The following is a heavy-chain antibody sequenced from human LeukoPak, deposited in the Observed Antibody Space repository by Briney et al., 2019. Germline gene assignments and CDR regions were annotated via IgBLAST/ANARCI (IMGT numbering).Heavy chain of an antibody. CDR3: ARYLDYGGNSRVFQH. J-gene: IGHJ1*01. CDR2: INHGGST. D-gene: IGHD4-23*01. V-gene: IGHV4-34*01. Sequence: PSETLSLTCAVYGGSLSAYYWTWIRQPPGKGLEWIGEINHGGSTNYNPSLKSRVTISIDASKNQFSLKLSSVTAADTAFYYCARYLDYGGNSRVFQHWGQGTLVTVSS. CDR1: GGSLSAYY.